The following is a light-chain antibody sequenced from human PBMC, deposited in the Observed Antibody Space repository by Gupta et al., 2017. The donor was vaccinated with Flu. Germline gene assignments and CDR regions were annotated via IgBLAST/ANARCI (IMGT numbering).Light chain of an antibody. V-gene: IGLV2-11*01. J-gene: IGLJ3*02. CDR2: DIT. CDR3: CFMTITHSRV. Sequence: QSALTQPRSVSGSPGQSITISCTGSSSDFTSHNSVSWYQQYPGKGPKLIVYDITKRPSGVPDRFSGSKSGNTVSLTVSGLQADDEADYYCCFMTITHSRVFGGGTKLTVL. CDR1: SSDFTSHNS.